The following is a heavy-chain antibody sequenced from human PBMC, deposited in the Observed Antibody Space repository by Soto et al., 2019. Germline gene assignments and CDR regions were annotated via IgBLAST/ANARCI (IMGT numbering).Heavy chain of an antibody. V-gene: IGHV2-5*02. J-gene: IGHJ5*02. Sequence: QITLKESGPTLVKPTQTLTLTCTFSGFSLSTSGVGVGWIRQPPGKALEWLALIYWDDDKRYSPSLKSRLTINKDTSKNQVVLTMTNMDPVDTATYYCAHNEGDTIGDNWFDPWGQGTLVTVSS. D-gene: IGHD2-21*02. CDR2: IYWDDDK. CDR1: GFSLSTSGVG. CDR3: AHNEGDTIGDNWFDP.